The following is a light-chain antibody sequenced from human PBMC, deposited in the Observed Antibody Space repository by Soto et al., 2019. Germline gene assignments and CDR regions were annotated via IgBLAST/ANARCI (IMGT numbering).Light chain of an antibody. CDR1: QSVSNN. CDR2: GAS. CDR3: QQYSVYWT. V-gene: IGKV3-15*01. Sequence: EILMTQSPATLSVSPGDRATLSCRASQSVSNNLAWYQQRPGQAPRLLIYGASTRATGIPARFTGSGSGTEFTLTINSLQPDDFATYYCQQYSVYWTFGQGTK. J-gene: IGKJ1*01.